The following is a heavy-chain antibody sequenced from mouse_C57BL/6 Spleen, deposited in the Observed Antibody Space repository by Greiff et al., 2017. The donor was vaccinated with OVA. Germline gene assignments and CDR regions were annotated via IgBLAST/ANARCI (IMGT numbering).Heavy chain of an antibody. V-gene: IGHV5-16*01. D-gene: IGHD2-5*01. CDR2: INYDGSST. CDR3: ARVYYSNSWYFDV. Sequence: EVHLVESEGGLVQPGSSMKLSCTASGFTFSDYYMAWVRQVPEKGLEWVANINYDGSSTYYLDSLKSRFIISRDNAKNILYLQMSSLKSEDTATYYCARVYYSNSWYFDVWGTGTTVTVSS. J-gene: IGHJ1*03. CDR1: GFTFSDYY.